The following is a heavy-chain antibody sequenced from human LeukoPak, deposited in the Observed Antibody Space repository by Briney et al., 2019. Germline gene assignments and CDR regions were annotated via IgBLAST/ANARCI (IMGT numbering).Heavy chain of an antibody. CDR3: AKDLGLLWFGEYAGAYMDV. V-gene: IGHV3-30*02. D-gene: IGHD3-10*01. CDR1: GFTFSSYG. J-gene: IGHJ6*03. Sequence: PGGSLRLSCAASGFTFSSYGMHWVRQAPGKGLEWVAFIRYDGSNKYYADSVKGRFTISRDNSKNTLYLQMNSLRAEDTAVYYCAKDLGLLWFGEYAGAYMDVWGKGTTVTVSS. CDR2: IRYDGSNK.